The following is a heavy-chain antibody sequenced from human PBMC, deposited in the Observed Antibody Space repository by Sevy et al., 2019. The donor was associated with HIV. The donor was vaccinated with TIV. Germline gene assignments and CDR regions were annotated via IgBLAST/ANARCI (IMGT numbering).Heavy chain of an antibody. J-gene: IGHJ4*02. CDR2: ISGSGGST. Sequence: GGSLRLSCAASGFTFSSYAMSWVRQAPGKWLEWVSAISGSGGSTYYADSVKGRFTISRDNSKNTLYLQMNSLRAEDTAVYYCAKDSSVDTAMAPLGYWGQGTLVTVSS. CDR3: AKDSSVDTAMAPLGY. D-gene: IGHD5-18*01. CDR1: GFTFSSYA. V-gene: IGHV3-23*01.